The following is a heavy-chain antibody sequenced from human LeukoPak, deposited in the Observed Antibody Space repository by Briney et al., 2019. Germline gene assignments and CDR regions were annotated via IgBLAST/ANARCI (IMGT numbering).Heavy chain of an antibody. CDR2: IYSGGST. CDR3: ARARQGAVAYYDY. D-gene: IGHD6-19*01. V-gene: IGHV3-66*02. Sequence: GGSLRLSCAASGFTVSSNYMSWVRQAPGEGLEWVSVIYSGGSTYYADSVKGRFTISRDNSKNTLYLQMNSLRAEDTAVYYCARARQGAVAYYDYWGQGTLVTVSS. J-gene: IGHJ4*02. CDR1: GFTVSSNY.